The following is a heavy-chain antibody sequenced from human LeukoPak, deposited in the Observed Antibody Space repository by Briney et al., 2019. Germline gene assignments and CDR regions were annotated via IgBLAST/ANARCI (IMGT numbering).Heavy chain of an antibody. CDR3: ARDQAYSFDY. CDR1: GFTFSAYS. V-gene: IGHV3-48*01. J-gene: IGHJ4*02. CDR2: IGSSSSPI. Sequence: GGSLRLPCAASGFTFSAYSMNWVRQAPEKGLEWVSYIGSSSSPIYYADSVKGRFTISRDNAKNSLYLQMDSLRAEDTAVYYCARDQAYSFDYWGQGTLVTVSS. D-gene: IGHD4-11*01.